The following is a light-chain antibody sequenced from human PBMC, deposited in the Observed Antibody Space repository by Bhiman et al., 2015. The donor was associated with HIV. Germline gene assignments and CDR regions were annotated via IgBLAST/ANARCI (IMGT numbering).Light chain of an antibody. J-gene: IGLJ1*01. CDR2: DVN. Sequence: QSALTQPRSVSGSPGQSVTISCTGTSTNVGAYNYVSWYQQHPGKTPKLMIYDVNKRPSGVPDRFSGSKSGNTASLTISGLQAEDEADYYCSSYTSSNTYVFGTGTKVTVL. V-gene: IGLV2-11*01. CDR3: SSYTSSNTYV. CDR1: STNVGAYNY.